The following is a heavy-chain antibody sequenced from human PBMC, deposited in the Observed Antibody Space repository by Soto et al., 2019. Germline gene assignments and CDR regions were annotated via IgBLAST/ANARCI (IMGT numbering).Heavy chain of an antibody. Sequence: QVQLQESGPGLVEPSGILSLSCAVSGDSIISSYWWNWVRQSPGKGLEWIGEIHHSGSSKYNPSLKSRVTISVDKSNNHFSLMLNSVTAADTAVYYCATNCGKKSAYWGQGTLVTVSS. D-gene: IGHD1-26*01. V-gene: IGHV4-4*02. CDR1: GDSIISSYW. CDR3: ATNCGKKSAY. CDR2: IHHSGSS. J-gene: IGHJ4*02.